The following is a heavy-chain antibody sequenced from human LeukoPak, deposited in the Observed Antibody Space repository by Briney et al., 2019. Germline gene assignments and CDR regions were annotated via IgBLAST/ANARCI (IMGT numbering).Heavy chain of an antibody. CDR3: ALPSAGGFDY. D-gene: IGHD3-16*01. CDR2: INPNSGDT. V-gene: IGHV1-2*02. J-gene: IGHJ4*02. Sequence: ASVKASCKASGYTFTGYSMHWVRQAPGQGLEWMGWINPNSGDTNYAQNFQGRVTMTRDTSISTAYMEVSRLRSDDTAVYYCALPSAGGFDYWGQGTLVTVSP. CDR1: GYTFTGYS.